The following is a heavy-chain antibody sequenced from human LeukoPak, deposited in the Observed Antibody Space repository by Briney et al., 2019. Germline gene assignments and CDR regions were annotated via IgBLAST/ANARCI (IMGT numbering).Heavy chain of an antibody. J-gene: IGHJ4*02. V-gene: IGHV1-18*01. D-gene: IGHD3-9*01. Sequence: ASVKVSCKASGYTFTSYGISWVRQAPGQGLEWMGCISAYNGNTNYAQKLQGRVTMTTDTSTSTAYMELRSLRSDDTAVFYCARSPHILTGENFDFWGQGTLVTVSS. CDR3: ARSPHILTGENFDF. CDR2: ISAYNGNT. CDR1: GYTFTSYG.